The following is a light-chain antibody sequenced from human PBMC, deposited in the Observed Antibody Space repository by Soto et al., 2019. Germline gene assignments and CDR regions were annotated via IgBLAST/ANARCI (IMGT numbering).Light chain of an antibody. J-gene: IGKJ1*01. CDR3: WQGTHAPWT. CDR2: KVY. V-gene: IGKV2-30*01. Sequence: DVVMTQSPLSLPVTLGQPASISCRSSQSLVYSDGNTYLTWFQQRPRQSPRRLIYKVYNRDSGVPVRFSGRGSGNAFTLKISRVEAEDVGVYYCWQGTHAPWTFGQGTKVEIK. CDR1: QSLVYSDGNTY.